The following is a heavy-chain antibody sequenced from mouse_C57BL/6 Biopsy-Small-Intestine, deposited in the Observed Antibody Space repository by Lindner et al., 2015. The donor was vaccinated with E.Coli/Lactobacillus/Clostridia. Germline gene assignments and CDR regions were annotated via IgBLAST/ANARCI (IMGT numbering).Heavy chain of an antibody. CDR3: ARCGSSSYYYAMDY. Sequence: VQLQESGAELMKPGASVKMSCKASGYTFTDYNMHWVKQSHGKSLEWIGYINPNNGGTSYNQKFKGKATLTVNKSSSTAYMELRSLTSEDSAVYYCARCGSSSYYYAMDYWGQGTSVTVSS. CDR1: GYTFTDYN. CDR2: INPNNGGT. D-gene: IGHD1-1*01. J-gene: IGHJ4*01. V-gene: IGHV1-22*01.